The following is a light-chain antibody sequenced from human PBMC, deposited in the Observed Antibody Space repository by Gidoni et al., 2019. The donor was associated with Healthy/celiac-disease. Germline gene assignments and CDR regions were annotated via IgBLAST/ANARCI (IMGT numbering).Light chain of an antibody. CDR1: QSVTSY. V-gene: IGKV3-11*01. CDR3: QQRSNWPPYT. Sequence: EIVFTQSHATLSLSPGDRATLTCRASQSVTSYLAWYQQKPGQAPRLLIYDASNRATGIPARCSGSGCGTDFTLTISSLEPEDFAVYYCQQRSNWPPYTFGQGTKLEIK. CDR2: DAS. J-gene: IGKJ2*01.